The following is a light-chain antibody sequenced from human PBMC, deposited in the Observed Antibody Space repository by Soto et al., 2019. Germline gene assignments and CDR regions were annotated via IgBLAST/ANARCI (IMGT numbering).Light chain of an antibody. CDR1: SSNIGNNF. CDR2: DNN. V-gene: IGLV1-51*01. J-gene: IGLJ2*01. CDR3: GTWDTSLGAAL. Sequence: QAVLTQPPSLSAAPGQRVTISCSGSSSNIGNNFVSWYQQLPGTAPKLLIFDNNKRPSRIPDRFSGSKSGTSATLAITGLQTGDEAHYYCGTWDTSLGAALFGGVTKVTVL.